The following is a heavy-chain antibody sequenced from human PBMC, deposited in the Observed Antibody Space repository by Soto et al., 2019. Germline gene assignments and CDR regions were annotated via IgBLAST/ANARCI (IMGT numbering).Heavy chain of an antibody. CDR2: IYPSDSYT. J-gene: IGHJ4*02. Sequence: GESLKISCKGSGYSFTSYWISWVRQMPGKGLEWMGRIYPSDSYTNYSPSFQGHVTISADKSISTAYLQWSSLKASDTAVYYCARQDQYGSGYPYYFDHWGQGTLVTVSS. D-gene: IGHD3-22*01. CDR3: ARQDQYGSGYPYYFDH. V-gene: IGHV5-10-1*01. CDR1: GYSFTSYW.